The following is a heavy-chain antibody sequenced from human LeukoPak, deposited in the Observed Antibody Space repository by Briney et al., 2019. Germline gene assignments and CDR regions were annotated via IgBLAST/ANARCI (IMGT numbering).Heavy chain of an antibody. D-gene: IGHD5/OR15-5a*01. CDR2: ISYDGSNK. Sequence: PGGSLRLSCAASGFTFSSYAMHWVRQAPGKGLEWVAVISYDGSNKYYADSVKGRFTISRDNSKNTLYLQVNSLRAEDTAVYYCARDSVQAEYFQHWGQGTLVTVSS. CDR3: ARDSVQAEYFQH. V-gene: IGHV3-30*04. CDR1: GFTFSSYA. J-gene: IGHJ1*01.